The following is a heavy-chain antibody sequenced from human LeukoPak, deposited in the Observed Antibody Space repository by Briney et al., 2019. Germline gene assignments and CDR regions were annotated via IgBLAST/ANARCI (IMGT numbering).Heavy chain of an antibody. CDR3: ARDYSIIRGYYANWFDP. Sequence: GASVKVSCKASGYTFTTYGLSWVRQAPGQGLEWLGWISTYDDNIKYAQSLQGRLTLTIDTSTSTAYMELRSLTSDDTAVYYCARDYSIIRGYYANWFDPWGQGTLVTVSS. V-gene: IGHV1-18*01. CDR2: ISTYDDNI. D-gene: IGHD3-22*01. CDR1: GYTFTTYG. J-gene: IGHJ5*02.